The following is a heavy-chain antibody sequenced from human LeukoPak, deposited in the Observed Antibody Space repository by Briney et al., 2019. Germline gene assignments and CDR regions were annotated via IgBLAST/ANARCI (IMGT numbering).Heavy chain of an antibody. CDR2: IIPIFGTA. CDR3: ASRPYDSSGYYGYFQH. D-gene: IGHD3-22*01. Sequence: ASVKVSCKASGGTFTSYAISWVRQAPGQGLEWMGGIIPIFGTANYAQKFQGRVTITADESTSTAYMELSSLRSEDTAVYYCASRPYDSSGYYGYFQHWGQGTLVTVSS. J-gene: IGHJ1*01. V-gene: IGHV1-69*01. CDR1: GGTFTSYA.